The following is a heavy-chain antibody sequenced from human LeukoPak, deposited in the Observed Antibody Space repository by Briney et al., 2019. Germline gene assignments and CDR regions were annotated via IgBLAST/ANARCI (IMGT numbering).Heavy chain of an antibody. CDR2: ISGSGGST. D-gene: IGHD2-15*01. Sequence: PGGSLRLSCAASGFTFSSYAMSWVRQAPGKGLEWVSAISGSGGSTYYADSVKGRSTISRDNSKNTLYLQMNSLRAEDTAVYYCAKAGYCSGGSCPYYFDYWGQGTLVTVSS. V-gene: IGHV3-23*01. CDR1: GFTFSSYA. J-gene: IGHJ4*02. CDR3: AKAGYCSGGSCPYYFDY.